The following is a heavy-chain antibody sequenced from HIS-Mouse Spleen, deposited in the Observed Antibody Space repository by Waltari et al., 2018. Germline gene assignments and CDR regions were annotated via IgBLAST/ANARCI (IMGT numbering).Heavy chain of an antibody. CDR3: AYGDYFDY. V-gene: IGHV4-39*01. D-gene: IGHD4-17*01. Sequence: QLQLQESGLGLVKPSETLSLTCTVSGGPISSSSYYCGWIRQPPGKGLEWIGSIYYSGSTYYNPSLKSRVTMSVDTSKNQFSLKLSSVTAADTAVYYCAYGDYFDYWGQGTLVTVSS. CDR2: IYYSGST. CDR1: GGPISSSSYY. J-gene: IGHJ4*02.